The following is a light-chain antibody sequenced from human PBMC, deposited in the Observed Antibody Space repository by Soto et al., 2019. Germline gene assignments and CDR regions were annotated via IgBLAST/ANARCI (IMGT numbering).Light chain of an antibody. V-gene: IGLV2-14*01. J-gene: IGLJ1*01. CDR1: NSDVGDYNF. CDR2: DVS. Sequence: QSVLTQPASVSGSPGQSITISCSGTNSDVGDYNFVSWYQQRPGEAPILVIFDVSNRPSGVSDRFSGSKSGNTASLTISGLQAEDEGDYFCCSYSTDTTLYVFGSGTKVTVL. CDR3: CSYSTDTTLYV.